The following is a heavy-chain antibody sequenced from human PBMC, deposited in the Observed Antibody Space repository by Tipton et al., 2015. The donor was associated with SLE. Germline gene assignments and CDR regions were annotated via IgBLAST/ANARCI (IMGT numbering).Heavy chain of an antibody. Sequence: TLSLTCAVYGGSFSPDYWSWIRQPPGKGLEWIGEINHSGSTNYNPSLKSRVIISIDTSKNQFSLELSSVTAADTAVYYCARRRECGSCPEAYAYYYGMDVWGQGTTVTVSS. CDR2: INHSGST. CDR1: GGSFSPDY. V-gene: IGHV4-34*01. J-gene: IGHJ6*02. CDR3: ARRRECGSCPEAYAYYYGMDV. D-gene: IGHD2-2*01.